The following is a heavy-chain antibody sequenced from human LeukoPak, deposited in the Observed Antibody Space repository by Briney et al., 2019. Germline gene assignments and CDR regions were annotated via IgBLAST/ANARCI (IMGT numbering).Heavy chain of an antibody. Sequence: GGSLRLSCAASGFTFSGYAMSWVCQAPGEGLEWVSTISGSSGTTYYADSVKGRFTISRDSSKSTLYLQMNSLSAEDTAVYHCAKGYTSGWPYYFDYWGQGTLVTVSS. D-gene: IGHD6-19*01. CDR1: GFTFSGYA. J-gene: IGHJ4*02. V-gene: IGHV3-23*01. CDR2: ISGSSGTT. CDR3: AKGYTSGWPYYFDY.